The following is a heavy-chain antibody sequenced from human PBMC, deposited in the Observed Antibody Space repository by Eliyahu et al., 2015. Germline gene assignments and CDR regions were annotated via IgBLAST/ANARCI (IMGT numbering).Heavy chain of an antibody. CDR1: GFTFTNXW. CDR3: VRESGYTFDL. Sequence: EVQLVESGGGLVQPGGSLRLSCAASGFTFTNXWMHWVRPAPGKGLVWGSRISSDDIASNSADSVEGRFTISRDSPKNTLYLQMNGLRAEDTAVYYCVRESGYTFDLWGRGTLVTVSS. CDR2: ISSDDIAS. J-gene: IGHJ2*01. D-gene: IGHD5-12*01. V-gene: IGHV3-74*01.